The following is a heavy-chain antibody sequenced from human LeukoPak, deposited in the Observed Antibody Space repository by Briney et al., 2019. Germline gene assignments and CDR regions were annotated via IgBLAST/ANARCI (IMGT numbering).Heavy chain of an antibody. V-gene: IGHV4-38-2*01. CDR2: IYHSGST. CDR1: GYSISSGYY. J-gene: IGHJ4*02. CDR3: ARHRSLDRGTTVLDY. D-gene: IGHD1-7*01. Sequence: SETLSLTXAVSGYSISSGYYWGWIRQPPGKWLEWIGSIYHSGSTYYNPSLKSRVTISVDTSKNQFSLKLSSVTAADTAVYYCARHRSLDRGTTVLDYWGQGTLVTVSS.